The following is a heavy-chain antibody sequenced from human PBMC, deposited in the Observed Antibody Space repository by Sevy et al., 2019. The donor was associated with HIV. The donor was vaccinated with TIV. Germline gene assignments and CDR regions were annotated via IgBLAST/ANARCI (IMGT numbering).Heavy chain of an antibody. J-gene: IGHJ4*02. CDR2: ISSGGRST. CDR1: GFTFSSDA. CDR3: AKGVGAMGFDY. Sequence: GGSLRLSCAASGFTFSSDAMSWVRQAPGKGLEWVSGISSGGRSTYYADSVKGRFTISRDNSKNTLYLEMNSLRADDTAVYYCAKGVGAMGFDYWGQGTLVTVSS. D-gene: IGHD1-26*01. V-gene: IGHV3-23*01.